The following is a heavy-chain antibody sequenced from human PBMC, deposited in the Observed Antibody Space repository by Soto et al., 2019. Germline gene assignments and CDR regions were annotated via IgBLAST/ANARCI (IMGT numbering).Heavy chain of an antibody. J-gene: IGHJ6*02. CDR2: IIPIVGTG. D-gene: IGHD6-13*01. CDR1: GGSFSSYA. V-gene: IGHV1-69*13. Sequence: ASVKVSCKASGGSFSSYAISWVRQAPGQGLEWMGGIIPIVGTGNYAQNFQGRVAITADESTSTAYMELSSLRSEDTAMYYCARDLRAAGRPGMDVWGQGTTVTVSS. CDR3: ARDLRAAGRPGMDV.